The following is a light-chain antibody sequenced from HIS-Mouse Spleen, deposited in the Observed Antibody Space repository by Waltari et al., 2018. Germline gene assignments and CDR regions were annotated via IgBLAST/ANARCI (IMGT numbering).Light chain of an antibody. CDR3: QQYYSYPLT. V-gene: IGKV1-8*01. CDR2: AAS. CDR1: QGISSY. J-gene: IGKJ4*01. Sequence: AIRMTQSPSSPSASTAARVTTTCRSSQGISSYLAWYQQKPGKAPKLLIYAASTLQSGVPSRFSGSGSGTDFTLTISCLQSEDFATYYCQQYYSYPLTFGGGTKVEIK.